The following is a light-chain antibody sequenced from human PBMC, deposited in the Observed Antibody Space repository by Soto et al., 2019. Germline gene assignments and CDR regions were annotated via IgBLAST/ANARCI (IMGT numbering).Light chain of an antibody. V-gene: IGLV2-11*01. CDR2: DVT. CDR1: SSDVGRYDY. CDR3: CSYAGNYTSYV. Sequence: QSALTQPRSVSASPGQSVTISCTGTSSDVGRYDYVSWYQQHPGKAPKLMIYDVTKRPSGVPDRFPGSKSGNTASLTISGLQAEDEAAYYCCSYAGNYTSYVFGTGT. J-gene: IGLJ1*01.